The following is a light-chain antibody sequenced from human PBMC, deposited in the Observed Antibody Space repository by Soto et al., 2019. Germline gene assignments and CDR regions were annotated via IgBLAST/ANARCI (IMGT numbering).Light chain of an antibody. Sequence: DIQMTQSPSTVSGSVGARFTITGRASQTISSWLAWYQQKPGKAPKLLIYKASTLKSGVPSRFSGSGSGTEFTLTISSLQPDDLATYYCQKHNSFSGLTVGGGSKVDIK. V-gene: IGKV1-5*03. CDR3: QKHNSFSGLT. CDR1: QTISSW. CDR2: KAS. J-gene: IGKJ4*01.